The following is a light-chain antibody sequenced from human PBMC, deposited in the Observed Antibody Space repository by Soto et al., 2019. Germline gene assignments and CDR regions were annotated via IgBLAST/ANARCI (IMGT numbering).Light chain of an antibody. J-gene: IGKJ1*01. Sequence: DIQMTQSPSSLSASVGDRVTITCQASQDIGNYLNWYQQKPGKAPKLLIYETPNMEIGVPSRFSGSGSGTEFTLTISSLQPDDFATYYCQQYNSYLWTFGQGTKVDIK. CDR3: QQYNSYLWT. V-gene: IGKV1-33*01. CDR1: QDIGNY. CDR2: ETP.